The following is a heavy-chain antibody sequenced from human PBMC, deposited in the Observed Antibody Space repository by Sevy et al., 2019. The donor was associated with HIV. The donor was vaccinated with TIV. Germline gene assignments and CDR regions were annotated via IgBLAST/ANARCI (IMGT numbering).Heavy chain of an antibody. J-gene: IGHJ5*02. D-gene: IGHD3-10*01. CDR2: ISGSGGST. CDR3: AKENYYGSGSYYNSGEFDP. Sequence: GGSLRLSCAASGFTFSSYAMSWVRQAPGKGLEWVSAISGSGGSTYYADSVKGRFTISRDNSKNTLYLQMNSLRAEDTAVYYCAKENYYGSGSYYNSGEFDPWGQGTLVTASS. V-gene: IGHV3-23*01. CDR1: GFTFSSYA.